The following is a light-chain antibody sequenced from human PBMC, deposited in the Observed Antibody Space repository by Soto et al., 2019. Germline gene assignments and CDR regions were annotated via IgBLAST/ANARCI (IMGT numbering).Light chain of an antibody. J-gene: IGKJ4*01. CDR2: WAS. CDR3: QQYYSTPIT. CDR1: QSVLYSSNNKNY. V-gene: IGKV4-1*01. Sequence: DIVMTQSPDSLAVSLGERATINCKSSQSVLYSSNNKNYLAWYQQKPGQPPKLLIYWASTRESGVPDRFSGSGSVTDFTLTISSLQAEDVAVYYCQQYYSTPITFGGGNKVEIK.